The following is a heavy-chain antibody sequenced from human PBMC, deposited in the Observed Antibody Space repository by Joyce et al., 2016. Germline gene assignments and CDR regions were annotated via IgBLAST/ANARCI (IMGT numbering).Heavy chain of an antibody. V-gene: IGHV4-30-2*01. CDR2: IYHNEST. J-gene: IGHJ4*02. D-gene: IGHD3-10*01. Sequence: QLQLQESGSGLVKPSQTLFLTCAVCGASVSSGGYSGRWIRQPPGQGLEWIGYIYHNESTYYNPSLKSRVTISVDRSKNQFSVKLASVTAADTAVYYCASGFNFKGRSFFDYWGQGALVTVSS. CDR3: ASGFNFKGRSFFDY. CDR1: GASVSSGGYS.